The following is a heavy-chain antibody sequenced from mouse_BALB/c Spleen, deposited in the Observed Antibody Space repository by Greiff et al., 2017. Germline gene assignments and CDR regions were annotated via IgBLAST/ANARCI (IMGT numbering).Heavy chain of an antibody. D-gene: IGHD2-4*01. V-gene: IGHV1-18*01. CDR3: AREVYYDYEDYAMDY. CDR1: GYSFTGYT. Sequence: VQLKESGPELVKPGASMKISCKASGYSFTGYTMNWVKQSHGKNLEWIGLINPYNGGTSYNQKFKGKATLTVDKSSSTAYMELLSLTSEDSAVYYCAREVYYDYEDYAMDYWGQGTSVTVSS. J-gene: IGHJ4*01. CDR2: INPYNGGT.